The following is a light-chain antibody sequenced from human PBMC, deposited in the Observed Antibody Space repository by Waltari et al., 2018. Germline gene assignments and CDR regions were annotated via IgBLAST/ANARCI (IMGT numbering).Light chain of an antibody. J-gene: IGLJ2*01. CDR3: SSYTSSSTLV. V-gene: IGLV2-14*01. CDR1: SSDVGGYNY. CDR2: EVS. Sequence: QSALTQPASVSGSPGQSITISCTGTSSDVGGYNYVSWYQQHPGKAPKPMIYEVSNRPSGVSYRFFGSKSGHPASLTISGLQAEDEADYYCSSYTSSSTLVFGGGTKLTVL.